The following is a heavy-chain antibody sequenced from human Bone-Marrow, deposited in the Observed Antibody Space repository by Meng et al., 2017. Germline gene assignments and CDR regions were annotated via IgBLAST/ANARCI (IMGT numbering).Heavy chain of an antibody. Sequence: SETLSLTCTVSGGSISSGSYYWSWIRQPAGKGLEWIGRIYTSGSTNYNPSLKSRVTISVDTSKNQFSLKLSSVTAADTAVYYCARDRDGSDYWGQGTLVTVSS. V-gene: IGHV4-61*02. J-gene: IGHJ4*02. CDR2: IYTSGST. D-gene: IGHD1-1*01. CDR1: GGSISSGSYY. CDR3: ARDRDGSDY.